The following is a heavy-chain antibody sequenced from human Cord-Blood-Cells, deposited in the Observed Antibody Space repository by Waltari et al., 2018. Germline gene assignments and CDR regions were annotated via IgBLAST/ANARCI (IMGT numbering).Heavy chain of an antibody. CDR3: ARAGGLGAFDI. Sequence: QVQLVESGGGVVQPGRSLRLSCAASGFTFSSHGMHLFRQAPGKGLEWVAVISYDGSNKYYVDSVKGRFTISRDNSKNTLYLQMNSLRAEDTAVYYCARAGGLGAFDIWGQGTMVTVSS. CDR1: GFTFSSHG. CDR2: ISYDGSNK. V-gene: IGHV3-30*03. D-gene: IGHD3-16*01. J-gene: IGHJ3*02.